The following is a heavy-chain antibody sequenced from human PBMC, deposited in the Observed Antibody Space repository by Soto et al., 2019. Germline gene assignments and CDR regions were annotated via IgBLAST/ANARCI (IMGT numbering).Heavy chain of an antibody. CDR1: GYNFAVYW. V-gene: IGHV5-51*01. Sequence: GESLKISCTGSGYNFAVYWIAWVRQMPGKGLDLMGIIYPSDSDTRYRPSFQGQVTISADKSISSAYLQWSSLRASDTAMYYCARGGVATRTFDYWGQGTPVTVSS. CDR2: IYPSDSDT. CDR3: ARGGVATRTFDY. J-gene: IGHJ4*02. D-gene: IGHD3-3*01.